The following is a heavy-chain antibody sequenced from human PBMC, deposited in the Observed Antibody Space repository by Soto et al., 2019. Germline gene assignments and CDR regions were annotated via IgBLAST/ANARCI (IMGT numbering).Heavy chain of an antibody. CDR3: ARLEGLATISYYFDF. CDR2: IYYRGNA. D-gene: IGHD3-9*01. Sequence: QLQLQESGPGLVKPSETLSLTCSVSDDSINSDKYYWGWIRQPPGKGLEWIGSIYYRGNAYYNPALQTRVTVALDKARSQCSLKLNSVPAADSAVYFCARLEGLATISYYFDFWGPGALVTVSS. V-gene: IGHV4-39*01. CDR1: DDSINSDKYY. J-gene: IGHJ4*02.